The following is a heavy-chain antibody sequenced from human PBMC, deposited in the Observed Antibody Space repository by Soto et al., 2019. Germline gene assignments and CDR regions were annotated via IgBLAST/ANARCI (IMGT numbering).Heavy chain of an antibody. V-gene: IGHV4-4*07. CDR2: LNTYGNP. CDR1: WGSMSAYR. Sequence: SETLSLPCPVSWGSMSAYRWSWIRQPAGKGLEWIGRLNTYGNPHYNPSLKSRVTVSVDTSRNQFFLTLRSVTAADSAVYHWGGESGETWDYEASWRHGAPVTVSS. CDR3: GGESGETWDYEAS. J-gene: IGHJ5*01. D-gene: IGHD1-7*01.